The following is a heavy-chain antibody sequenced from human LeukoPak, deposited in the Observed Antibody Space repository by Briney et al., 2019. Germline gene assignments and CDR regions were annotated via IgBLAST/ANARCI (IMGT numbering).Heavy chain of an antibody. V-gene: IGHV4-59*01. CDR2: IYYSGST. Sequence: SETLSLTCTVCGGSLSSYYWSGLRQPPGRGLEGVGYIYYSGSTNYNPPLKSRVTISVDKSKNQFSLKLSSVTAADTAVYYCASVVVPPAKGPISWGQGTLVTVSS. CDR1: GGSLSSYY. CDR3: ASVVVPPAKGPIS. D-gene: IGHD2-2*01. J-gene: IGHJ4*02.